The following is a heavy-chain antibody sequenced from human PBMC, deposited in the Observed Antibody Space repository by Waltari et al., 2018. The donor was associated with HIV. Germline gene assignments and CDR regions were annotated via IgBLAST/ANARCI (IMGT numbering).Heavy chain of an antibody. CDR3: ARPGSYNWFDP. CDR1: GFTFSCFS. CDR2: ISSGSSTI. V-gene: IGHV3-48*04. Sequence: EVQLVESGGGLVQPGGSLRHSCAASGFTFSCFSMNRVRPAPGKGPEWVSYISSGSSTIYYADSVKGRFTISRDNAKNSLYLQMNSLRAEDTAIYYCARPGSYNWFDPWGQGTLVTVSS. D-gene: IGHD3-10*01. J-gene: IGHJ5*02.